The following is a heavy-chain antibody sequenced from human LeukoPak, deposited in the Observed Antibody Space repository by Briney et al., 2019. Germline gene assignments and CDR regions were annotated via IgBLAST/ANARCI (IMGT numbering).Heavy chain of an antibody. Sequence: PGGSLRLSCAASGFTVSSNYMSWVRQALGKGLEWVSVIYSGGSTYYADSVKGRFTISRDHSKNTLHLQMNSLRAEDTAMYYCAKGNWRYFDYWGQGTLVTVSS. J-gene: IGHJ4*02. V-gene: IGHV3-53*01. CDR3: AKGNWRYFDY. CDR1: GFTVSSNY. CDR2: IYSGGST. D-gene: IGHD1-1*01.